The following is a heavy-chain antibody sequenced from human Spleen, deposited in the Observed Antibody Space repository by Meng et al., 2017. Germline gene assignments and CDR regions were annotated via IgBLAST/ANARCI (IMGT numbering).Heavy chain of an antibody. Sequence: VQLVQSGAEVKKPGASMKVSCKPSGYNFPDYYIHWVRRAPGQGLEWMGRINPKSGDTHYAQKFQARVTMTGDTSISTAYMELSGLRSDDTAMYYCARDENISLGKLFGDYWGQGTLVTVSS. V-gene: IGHV1-2*06. D-gene: IGHD2-21*01. CDR3: ARDENISLGKLFGDY. J-gene: IGHJ4*02. CDR1: GYNFPDYY. CDR2: INPKSGDT.